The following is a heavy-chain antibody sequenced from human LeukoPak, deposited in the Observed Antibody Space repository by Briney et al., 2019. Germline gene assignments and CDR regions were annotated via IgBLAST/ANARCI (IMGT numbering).Heavy chain of an antibody. J-gene: IGHJ4*02. Sequence: PGGSLRLSCAASGFTFSSYSMNWVRQAPGKGLEWVSSISSSSSYIYYADSVKGRFTISRDNAKNSLYLQMNSLRAEDTAVYYCARAGVVPAANTFDYWGQGTLVTVSS. CDR1: GFTFSSYS. CDR2: ISSSSSYI. CDR3: ARAGVVPAANTFDY. D-gene: IGHD2-2*01. V-gene: IGHV3-21*01.